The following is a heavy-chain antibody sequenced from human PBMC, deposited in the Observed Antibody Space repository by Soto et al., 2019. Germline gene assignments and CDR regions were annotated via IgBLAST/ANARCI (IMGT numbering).Heavy chain of an antibody. CDR2: IIPIFGTA. CDR1: GGTFSSYA. J-gene: IGHJ6*02. V-gene: IGHV1-69*12. Sequence: QVQLVQSGAEVKKPGSSVKVSCKASGGTFSSYAISWVRQAPGQGLEWMGGIIPIFGTANYAQKFQGRDKVTAAESTSTAYLGLSSLRSEDTAVYYCARGAKAAWVPMDVWGQGTTVTVSS. D-gene: IGHD5-12*01. CDR3: ARGAKAAWVPMDV.